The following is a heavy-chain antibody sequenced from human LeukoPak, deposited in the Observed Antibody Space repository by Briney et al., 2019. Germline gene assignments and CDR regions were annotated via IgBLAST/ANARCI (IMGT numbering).Heavy chain of an antibody. J-gene: IGHJ6*04. Sequence: ASVKVSCKASGYTFTSYGISWVRQAPGQGLEWMGWISAYNGNTNYAQKLQGRVNMTTDTSTSTAYMELRSLRSDDTAVYYCARDGWYKSYYYYGMDVWGKGTTVSVSS. CDR2: ISAYNGNT. CDR3: ARDGWYKSYYYYGMDV. CDR1: GYTFTSYG. V-gene: IGHV1-18*04. D-gene: IGHD6-19*01.